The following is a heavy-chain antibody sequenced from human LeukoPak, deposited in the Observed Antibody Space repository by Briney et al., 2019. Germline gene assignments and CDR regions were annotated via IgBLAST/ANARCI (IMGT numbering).Heavy chain of an antibody. CDR2: INHSGST. V-gene: IGHV4-34*01. CDR3: ARSLYYDRKFDY. D-gene: IGHD3-22*01. CDR1: GGSFGGYY. Sequence: SETLSLTCAVYGGSFGGYYWSWIRQPPGKGLEWIGEINHSGSTNYNPSLKSRVTISVDTSKNQFSLKLSSVTAADTAVYYCARSLYYDRKFDYWGQGTLVTVSS. J-gene: IGHJ4*02.